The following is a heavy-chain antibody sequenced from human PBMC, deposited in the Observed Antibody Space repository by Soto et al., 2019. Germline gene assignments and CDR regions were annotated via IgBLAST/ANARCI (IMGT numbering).Heavy chain of an antibody. J-gene: IGHJ4*02. V-gene: IGHV1-2*04. Sequence: EASVKVSCKTSGYIFTDYYIHWVRQAPGQGLEWMGYINPKNGDTTYEQKFQGWVTMTRDTSVNTAYIDLRSLRFNDTAVYYCARDQGNSSSWPIDYWGQGTLVTVSS. CDR2: INPKNGDT. CDR3: ARDQGNSSSWPIDY. CDR1: GYIFTDYY. D-gene: IGHD6-13*01.